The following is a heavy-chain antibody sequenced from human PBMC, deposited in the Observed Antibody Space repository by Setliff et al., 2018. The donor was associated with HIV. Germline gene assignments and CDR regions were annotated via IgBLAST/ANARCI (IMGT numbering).Heavy chain of an antibody. Sequence: PGGSLRLSCAASGFTFSSYAMSWVRQAPGKGLEWVAVIWYDGSNKYYADSVKGRFTISRDNSKNTLYLQMNSLRAEDTAVYYCANEGAAGDDAFDIWGQGTMVTVSS. D-gene: IGHD6-13*01. J-gene: IGHJ3*02. V-gene: IGHV3-30*02. CDR1: GFTFSSYA. CDR2: IWYDGSNK. CDR3: ANEGAAGDDAFDI.